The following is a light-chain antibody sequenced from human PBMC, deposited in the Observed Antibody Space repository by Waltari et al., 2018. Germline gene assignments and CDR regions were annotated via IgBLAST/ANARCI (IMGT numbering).Light chain of an antibody. V-gene: IGLV2-23*01. Sequence: QSALTQPASVSGSPGQSIPLSCTGTSNAIGSYDLVPWYQQRPGEAPKLLMSGATKRSSGVSNRFSGSKSGKTASLTISGLQTEDEADYYCFSFVAANSFVFGPGTKVTVL. CDR2: GAT. CDR3: FSFVAANSFV. CDR1: SNAIGSYDL. J-gene: IGLJ1*01.